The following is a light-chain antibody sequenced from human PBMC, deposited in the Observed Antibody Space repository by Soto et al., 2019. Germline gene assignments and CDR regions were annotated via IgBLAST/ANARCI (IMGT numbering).Light chain of an antibody. J-gene: IGLJ2*01. CDR3: AAWDDGLKGWL. V-gene: IGLV1-44*01. CDR2: RDD. CDR1: ISNIGGNT. Sequence: QSVLTQAPSTSGTPGQRVTISCSGPISNIGGNTVNWYQQVPGTAPKLLIYRDDQRPSGVPDRFSGSKSATSASLAISGLQSEDEADYYCAAWDDGLKGWLFGGGTKLTVL.